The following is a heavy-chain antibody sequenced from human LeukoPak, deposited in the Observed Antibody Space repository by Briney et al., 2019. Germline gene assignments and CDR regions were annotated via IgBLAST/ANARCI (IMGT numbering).Heavy chain of an antibody. J-gene: IGHJ3*02. D-gene: IGHD3-10*01. Sequence: SETLSLTCSVSGGSISSSSYYWGWIRQPPGKGLEWIGSIYYSGSTYYNPSLKSRVTISVDTSKNQFSLKLSSVTAADTAVYYCARGLRITMVRGVIGAFDIWGQGTMVTVSS. CDR1: GGSISSSSYY. CDR3: ARGLRITMVRGVIGAFDI. V-gene: IGHV4-39*07. CDR2: IYYSGST.